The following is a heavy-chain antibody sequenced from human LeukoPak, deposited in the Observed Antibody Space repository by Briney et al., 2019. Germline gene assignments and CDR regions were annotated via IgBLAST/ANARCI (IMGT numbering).Heavy chain of an antibody. D-gene: IGHD5-24*01. CDR1: GFTFSTYN. V-gene: IGHV3-21*01. CDR2: ITSSSTHM. CDR3: ARDGYNPGDAFDI. Sequence: GGSLRLSCAASGFTFSTYNMNWVRRTPGKGLEWVSSITSSSTHMFYADSVRGRFTISRDNAENSLFLQMNSLRAEDTAVYYCARDGYNPGDAFDIWGQGTMVTVSS. J-gene: IGHJ3*02.